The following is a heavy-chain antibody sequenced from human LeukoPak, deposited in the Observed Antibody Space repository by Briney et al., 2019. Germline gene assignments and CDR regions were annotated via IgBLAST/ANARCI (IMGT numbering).Heavy chain of an antibody. D-gene: IGHD6-13*01. CDR3: AKDVKGAAAGRELGDY. Sequence: SETLSLTCTVSGDSISSSNYYWGWIRQPPGKGLEWIGSIYYSGSTYYDPSLKSRVTISVDTSRNQFSLKLSSVTAADTAVYYCAKDVKGAAAGRELGDYWGQGTLVTVSS. CDR2: IYYSGST. J-gene: IGHJ4*02. V-gene: IGHV4-39*02. CDR1: GDSISSSNYY.